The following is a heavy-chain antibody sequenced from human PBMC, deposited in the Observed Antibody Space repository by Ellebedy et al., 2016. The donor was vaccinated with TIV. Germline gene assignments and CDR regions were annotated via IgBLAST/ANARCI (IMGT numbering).Heavy chain of an antibody. D-gene: IGHD6-13*01. V-gene: IGHV3-23*01. J-gene: IGHJ4*02. CDR1: GFTFSSYA. Sequence: GESLKISCAASGFTFSSYAVYWVRQAPGKGLEWVSFISGSGDRTYYADSVKGRFTISRDNSKNTLYLQMNSLRAEDTALYYCARDPSSYSNSWYYFDYWGQGTLVTVSS. CDR3: ARDPSSYSNSWYYFDY. CDR2: ISGSGDRT.